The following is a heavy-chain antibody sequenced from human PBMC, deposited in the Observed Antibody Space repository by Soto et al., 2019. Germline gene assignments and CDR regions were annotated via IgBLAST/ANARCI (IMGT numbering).Heavy chain of an antibody. CDR3: ARDTTVTTGTLGPRFDP. J-gene: IGHJ5*02. CDR1: GGTFSSYA. Sequence: SVKVSCKASGGTFSSYAISWVRQAPGQGLEWMGGIIPIFGTANYAQKFQGGVTITADESTSTAYMELSSLRSEDTAVYYCARDTTVTTGTLGPRFDPWGQGTLVSVSS. D-gene: IGHD4-17*01. CDR2: IIPIFGTA. V-gene: IGHV1-69*13.